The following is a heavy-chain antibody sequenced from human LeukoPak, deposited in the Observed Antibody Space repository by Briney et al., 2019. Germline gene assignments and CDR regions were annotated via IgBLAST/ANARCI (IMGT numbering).Heavy chain of an antibody. CDR2: IRSKAKSYAP. V-gene: IGHV3-73*01. CDR1: GFTFSGSP. D-gene: IGHD2-2*01. J-gene: IGHJ6*03. Sequence: GGSLRLYCAASGFTFSGSPMEWVRQASGKGLEWVVRIRSKAKSYAPAYAASVKVRITISRDDSKNTAYLQMNSLKTEDTAVYYCTSPKSGVVVPAYYYYYYMDVWGKGTTVTVSS. CDR3: TSPKSGVVVPAYYYYYYMDV.